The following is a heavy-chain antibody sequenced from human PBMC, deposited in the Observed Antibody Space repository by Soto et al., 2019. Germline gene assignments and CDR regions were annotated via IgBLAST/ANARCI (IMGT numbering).Heavy chain of an antibody. CDR3: AKITRGNSYANY. V-gene: IGHV3-15*07. Sequence: APGKGLEWVGRLKSSTDAGTTDYAAPVKGRFTVSRDDSKNTLYLQMNSLKTEDTAVYYCAKITRGNSYANYWGQGTLVTVSS. D-gene: IGHD5-18*01. J-gene: IGHJ4*02. CDR2: LKSSTDAGTT.